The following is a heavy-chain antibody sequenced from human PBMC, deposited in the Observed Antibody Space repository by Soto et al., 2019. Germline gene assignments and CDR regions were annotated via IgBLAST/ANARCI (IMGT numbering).Heavy chain of an antibody. CDR3: AKVAIAAANREFVDF. D-gene: IGHD6-13*01. J-gene: IGHJ4*02. CDR1: GFTFSDYA. Sequence: GGSLRLSCAASGFTFSDYAMTWVRQARGKGLEWVSAVSGSGDNTYYADSVKGRFTISRDNSKNTLYLQMNSLRAEDTAVYYCAKVAIAAANREFVDFWGQGTLVTVSS. V-gene: IGHV3-23*01. CDR2: VSGSGDNT.